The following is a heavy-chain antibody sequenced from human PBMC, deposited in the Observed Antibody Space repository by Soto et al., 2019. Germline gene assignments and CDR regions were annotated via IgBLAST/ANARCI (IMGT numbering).Heavy chain of an antibody. CDR2: VYYTGST. CDR1: GGSLSGTF. J-gene: IGHJ3*02. CDR3: AKWVSSARAIDI. D-gene: IGHD1-26*01. V-gene: IGHV4-59*08. Sequence: PSETLSLTCTVTGGSLSGTFWNWVRRPPGKGLEWIGYVYYTGSTKYNPSLKNRVTMSLDSSKNQVSLKLSTVTAADTAIYYCAKWVSSARAIDIWGHGTTVTVS.